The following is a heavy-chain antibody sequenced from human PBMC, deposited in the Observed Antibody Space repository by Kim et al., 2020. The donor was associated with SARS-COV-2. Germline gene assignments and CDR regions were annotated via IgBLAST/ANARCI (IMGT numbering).Heavy chain of an antibody. Sequence: YHNPPLKRRVTISVDTSKNQFSLKLSSVTAADTAVYYWAREWGVGATFDYWGQGTLVTVSS. V-gene: IGHV4-39*07. J-gene: IGHJ4*02. D-gene: IGHD1-26*01. CDR3: AREWGVGATFDY.